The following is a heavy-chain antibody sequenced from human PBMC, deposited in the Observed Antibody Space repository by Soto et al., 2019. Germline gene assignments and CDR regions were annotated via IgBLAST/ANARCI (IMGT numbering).Heavy chain of an antibody. Sequence: SETLSLTCTVSGGTISSWYWSWIRQPPEQGLEWIGYIYYSGSTNYNPSLKSRLIISVDTSKSQFSLKLSSVTAADTAVYYCARGSIVVGSHYWGQGTLVTVSS. V-gene: IGHV4-59*08. D-gene: IGHD2-21*01. CDR3: ARGSIVVGSHY. CDR2: IYYSGST. CDR1: GGTISSWY. J-gene: IGHJ4*02.